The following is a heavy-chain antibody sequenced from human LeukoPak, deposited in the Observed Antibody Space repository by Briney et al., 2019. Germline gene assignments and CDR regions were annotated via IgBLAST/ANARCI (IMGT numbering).Heavy chain of an antibody. CDR2: ISSNGGST. CDR3: AKGFRTARYCSGGCCLDY. V-gene: IGHV3-64*01. D-gene: IGHD2-15*01. J-gene: IGHJ4*02. Sequence: GGSLRLSCAASGFTFSSYAMHWVRQAPGKGLEYVSAISSNGGSTYYANSVKGRFTISRDNSKNTLYLQMGSLRAEDMAVYYCAKGFRTARYCSGGCCLDYWGQGTLVTVSS. CDR1: GFTFSSYA.